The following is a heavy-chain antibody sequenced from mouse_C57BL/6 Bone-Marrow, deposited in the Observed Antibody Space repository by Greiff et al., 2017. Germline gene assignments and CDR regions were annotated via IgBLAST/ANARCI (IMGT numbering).Heavy chain of an antibody. Sequence: QVQLQQPGAELVKPGASVKLSCKASGYTFTSYWMHWVKPRPGRGLEWIGRIDPNSGGPNYHEKFKSKATLTVDKPSSTAYMQRSSLTSGDSTVYCCARGDYDVFAYWGQGTLVTVSA. D-gene: IGHD2-4*01. CDR3: ARGDYDVFAY. V-gene: IGHV1-72*01. CDR1: GYTFTSYW. CDR2: IDPNSGGP. J-gene: IGHJ3*01.